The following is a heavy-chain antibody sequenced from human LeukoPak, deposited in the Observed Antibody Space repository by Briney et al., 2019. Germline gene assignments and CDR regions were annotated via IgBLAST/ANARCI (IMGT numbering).Heavy chain of an antibody. V-gene: IGHV1-46*01. CDR2: INPSGGST. D-gene: IGHD2-21*02. Sequence: ASVKVSCKASGYTFTNYYMHWVRQAPGQGLEWMGIINPSGGSTSYAQKFQGRVTMTRDTSTSTVYMELSSLRSEDTAVYYCARDGVTQERLNAFDIWGQGTMVTVSS. J-gene: IGHJ3*02. CDR1: GYTFTNYY. CDR3: ARDGVTQERLNAFDI.